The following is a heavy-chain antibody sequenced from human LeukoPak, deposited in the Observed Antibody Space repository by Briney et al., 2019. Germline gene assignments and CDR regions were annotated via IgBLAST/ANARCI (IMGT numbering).Heavy chain of an antibody. CDR1: GYTFTGYY. D-gene: IGHD2-21*02. CDR2: INPNSGGT. J-gene: IGHJ4*02. Sequence: ASVKVSCKASGYTFTGYYMHWVRQAPGQGLEWMGRINPNSGGTNYAQKFQGRVTTTRDTSISTAYMELSRLRSDDTAVYYCARASTYCGGDCYSGVDYWGQGTLVTVSS. V-gene: IGHV1-2*06. CDR3: ARASTYCGGDCYSGVDY.